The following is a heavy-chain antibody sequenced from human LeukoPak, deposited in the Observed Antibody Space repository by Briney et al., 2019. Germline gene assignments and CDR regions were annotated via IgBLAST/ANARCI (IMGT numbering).Heavy chain of an antibody. Sequence: GASVKVSCKASGYTFTGYYMHWVRQAPGQGLEWMGWINPNSGGTNYAQKFQGRVTITADKSTSTAYMELSSLRSEDTAVYYCARVSPTRFPGGYMDVWGKGTTVTVSS. V-gene: IGHV1-2*02. CDR3: ARVSPTRFPGGYMDV. J-gene: IGHJ6*03. CDR1: GYTFTGYY. CDR2: INPNSGGT. D-gene: IGHD2-21*01.